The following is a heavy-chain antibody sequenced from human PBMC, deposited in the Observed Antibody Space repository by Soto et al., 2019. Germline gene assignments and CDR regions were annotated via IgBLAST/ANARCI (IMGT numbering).Heavy chain of an antibody. D-gene: IGHD6-19*01. J-gene: IGHJ4*02. V-gene: IGHV3-15*07. Sequence: GGSLRLSCAASGFTFSNAWMNWVRQAPGKGLEWVGRIKSKTDGGTTDYAAPVKGRFTISRDDSKNTLYLQMNSLKTEDTAVYYCTTDDSSGWYGLDYWGQGTLVTVSS. CDR1: GFTFSNAW. CDR3: TTDDSSGWYGLDY. CDR2: IKSKTDGGTT.